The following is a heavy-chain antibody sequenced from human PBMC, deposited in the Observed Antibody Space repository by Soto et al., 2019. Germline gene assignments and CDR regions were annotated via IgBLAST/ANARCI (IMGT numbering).Heavy chain of an antibody. CDR3: ARGSERGGMDV. CDR2: ISSSSSYI. Sequence: GGSLTPPCAASGFTFSSYSMNWVLQAPGKGLEWVSSISSSSSYIYYADSVMGRFTISRDNAKNSLYLQMNSLRAEDTAVYYCARGSERGGMDVWGQGTTVTVSS. V-gene: IGHV3-21*01. CDR1: GFTFSSYS. J-gene: IGHJ6*02. D-gene: IGHD3-16*01.